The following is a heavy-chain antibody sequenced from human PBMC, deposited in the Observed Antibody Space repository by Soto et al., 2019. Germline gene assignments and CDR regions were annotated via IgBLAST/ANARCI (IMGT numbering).Heavy chain of an antibody. Sequence: PSETLSLTCTVDSISTYYWNWIRQTPGKGLEWIGYIYYLGRTNYNRSLKSRVTISIDMSKNQFSLRLNSVTAADTAVYYCARTLYSYGPRFDYWGQGTLVTVSS. CDR2: IYYLGRT. V-gene: IGHV4-59*01. D-gene: IGHD5-18*01. J-gene: IGHJ4*02. CDR3: ARTLYSYGPRFDY. CDR1: SISTYY.